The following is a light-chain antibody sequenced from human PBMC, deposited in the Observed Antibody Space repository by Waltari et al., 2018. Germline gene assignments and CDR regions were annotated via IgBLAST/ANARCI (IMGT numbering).Light chain of an antibody. CDR1: QSVSRA. CDR2: GTS. CDR3: QHYVRLPAT. J-gene: IGKJ1*01. Sequence: EIVLTQSPGTLSLSPGERATLSCRASQSVSRALAWYQQKPGQAPRLLIYGTSNRATGMPDRFRGSGSGTDCSLTISRLEPEDVAVYCCQHYVRLPATFGQGTKVEIK. V-gene: IGKV3-20*01.